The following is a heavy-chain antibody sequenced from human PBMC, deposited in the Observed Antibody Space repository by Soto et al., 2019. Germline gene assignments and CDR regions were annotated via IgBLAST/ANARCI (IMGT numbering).Heavy chain of an antibody. V-gene: IGHV4-30-2*01. CDR2: IYYSGST. Sequence: SETLSLTCAVSGGSISSGGYSWGWIRQPPGKGLEWIGDIYYSGSTNYNPSLKSRVTISVDTSKNQFSLKLTSVTAADTAVYYCARRDTATDFDYWGQGTLVTVSS. J-gene: IGHJ4*02. CDR1: GGSISSGGYS. CDR3: ARRDTATDFDY. D-gene: IGHD5-18*01.